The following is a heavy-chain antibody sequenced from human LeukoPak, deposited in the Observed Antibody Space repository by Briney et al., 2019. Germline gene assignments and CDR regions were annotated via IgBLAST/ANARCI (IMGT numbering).Heavy chain of an antibody. J-gene: IGHJ4*02. Sequence: ASVKVSCKASGYTFTGYYMHWVRQAPGQGLEWMGWMNPNSGNTGYAQKFQGRVTMTRNTSISTAYMELSSLRSEDTAVYYCARGALLWFGDRMEYYFDYWGQGTLLTVSS. CDR2: MNPNSGNT. V-gene: IGHV1-8*02. CDR1: GYTFTGYY. CDR3: ARGALLWFGDRMEYYFDY. D-gene: IGHD3-10*01.